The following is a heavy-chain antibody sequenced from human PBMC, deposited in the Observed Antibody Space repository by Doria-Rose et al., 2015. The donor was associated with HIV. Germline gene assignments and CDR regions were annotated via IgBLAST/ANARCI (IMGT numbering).Heavy chain of an antibody. D-gene: IGHD6-13*01. CDR2: IFSDDER. V-gene: IGHV2-26*01. CDR1: GVSLSSPGMG. J-gene: IGHJ4*02. CDR3: ARIKSSRWYHKYYFDF. Sequence: QDSGPVLVKPTETLTLTCTVSGVSLSSPGMGVSWIRQPPGKALEWLAHIFSDDERSYKTSLKSRLTISRGTSNSQVVLTMTDMDPVDTATYYCARIKSSRWYHKYYFDFWGQGTLVIVSA.